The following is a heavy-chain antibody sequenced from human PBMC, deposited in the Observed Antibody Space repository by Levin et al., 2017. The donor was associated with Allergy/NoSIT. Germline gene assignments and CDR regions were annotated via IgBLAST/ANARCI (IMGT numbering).Heavy chain of an antibody. CDR3: ARGVGPTWYYFDY. V-gene: IGHV4-59*01. Sequence: SETLSLTCTVSGGSISSYYWSWIRQPPGKGLEWIGYIYYSGSTNYNPSLKSRVTISVDTSKNQFSLKLSSVTAADTAVYYCARGVGPTWYYFDYWGQGTLVTVSS. D-gene: IGHD2-8*02. CDR2: IYYSGST. CDR1: GGSISSYY. J-gene: IGHJ4*02.